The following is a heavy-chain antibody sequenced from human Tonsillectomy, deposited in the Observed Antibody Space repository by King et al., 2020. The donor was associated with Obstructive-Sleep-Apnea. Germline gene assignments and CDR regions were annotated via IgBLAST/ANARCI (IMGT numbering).Heavy chain of an antibody. CDR2: IFPADSDT. V-gene: IGHV5-51*01. D-gene: IGHD6-19*01. CDR1: GYSFTSYW. CDR3: ARQQSYYYGMDV. Sequence: QLVQSGTEVKKPGESLTISCKDSGYSFTSYWIGWVRQMPGKGLEWMGIIFPADSDTRYNPSFQGRVTISADKSISTAYLQWSSLKASDTAMYYGARQQSYYYGMDVWGQGTTVTVSS. J-gene: IGHJ6*02.